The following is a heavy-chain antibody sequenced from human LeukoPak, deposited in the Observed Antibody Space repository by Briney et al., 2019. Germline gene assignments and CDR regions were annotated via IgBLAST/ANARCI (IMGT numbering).Heavy chain of an antibody. CDR1: GFTFSSYA. V-gene: IGHV3-23*01. Sequence: HPGGSLRLSCTASGFTFSSYAMSCVRQAPGKGLEWVSAISGSGGSTYYADSVKGRFTISRDNSKNTLYLQLNSLRAEDTALYYCAKDLLMGTTYAFDIWGQGTMVTVSS. D-gene: IGHD1-26*01. CDR2: ISGSGGST. CDR3: AKDLLMGTTYAFDI. J-gene: IGHJ3*02.